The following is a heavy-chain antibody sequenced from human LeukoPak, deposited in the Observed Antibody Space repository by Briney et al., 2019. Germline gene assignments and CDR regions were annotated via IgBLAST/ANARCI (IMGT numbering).Heavy chain of an antibody. CDR3: AGGYSGYDYLDY. CDR1: GGTFSSYA. D-gene: IGHD5-12*01. V-gene: IGHV1-69*13. CDR2: IIPIFGTA. Sequence: SVKVSCKASGGTFSSYAISWVRQAPGQGLEWMGGIIPIFGTANYAQKFQGRVTITADESTSTAYMELSSLRSEDTAVYYCAGGYSGYDYLDYGGQEPLVTVSS. J-gene: IGHJ4*02.